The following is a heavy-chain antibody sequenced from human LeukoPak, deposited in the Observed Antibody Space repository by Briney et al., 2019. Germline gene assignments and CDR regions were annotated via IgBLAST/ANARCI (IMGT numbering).Heavy chain of an antibody. V-gene: IGHV3-30*12. CDR1: GFTFSSFG. CDR3: ARGRSVITDY. J-gene: IGHJ4*02. D-gene: IGHD1-14*01. CDR2: IHNYETTE. Sequence: PGGSLRLSCTTSGFTFSSFGMHWVRQTPGKGLEWLTFIHNYETTEYYADSAKGRFTISRDNAKNMLYLQMNSLRAEDTAVYYCARGRSVITDYWGQGTLVTVSS.